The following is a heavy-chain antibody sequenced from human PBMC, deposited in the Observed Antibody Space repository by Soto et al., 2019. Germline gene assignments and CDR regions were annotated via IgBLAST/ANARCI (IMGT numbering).Heavy chain of an antibody. Sequence: EVQLLESGGGLVQPGESLRLSCAASGFTFGNYFMNWVRQAPGKGLEWVSDISSNGGRTHYADSVRGRFTISRDNSRNTLYLQMSSLGAEDTALYYCANDLHWYGMDVWGQGTTVTAS. CDR2: ISSNGGRT. D-gene: IGHD1-1*01. J-gene: IGHJ6*02. CDR1: GFTFGNYF. V-gene: IGHV3-23*01. CDR3: ANDLHWYGMDV.